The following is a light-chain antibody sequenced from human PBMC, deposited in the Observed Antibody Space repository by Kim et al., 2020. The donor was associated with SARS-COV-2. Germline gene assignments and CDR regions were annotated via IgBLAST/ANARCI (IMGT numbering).Light chain of an antibody. V-gene: IGLV3-1*01. Sequence: SYVLTQPPSVSVSPGQTVSITCSGDKLGDKYACWYQQKPGQSPVLVIYQDSKRPSGIPERFSGSNSGNTATLTISGTQAMDEADYYCQAWDSSTGVFGGG. CDR3: QAWDSSTGV. J-gene: IGLJ3*02. CDR1: KLGDKY. CDR2: QDS.